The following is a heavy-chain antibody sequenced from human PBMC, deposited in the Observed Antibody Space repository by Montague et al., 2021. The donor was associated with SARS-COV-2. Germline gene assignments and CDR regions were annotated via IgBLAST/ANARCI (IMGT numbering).Heavy chain of an antibody. J-gene: IGHJ5*02. CDR1: GGSFSNYY. CDR3: ARGGTMTTFFAPKRTRRYNWFDP. Sequence: SETLSLTCAVYGGSFSNYYWSWTRQPPGEGLEWIGEINHSGSTNYNPSLKSRVTISVDTSKNQFSLKLSSVTAADTAVYYCARGGTMTTFFAPKRTRRYNWFDPWGQGTLVTVSS. D-gene: IGHD3-16*01. V-gene: IGHV4-34*01. CDR2: INHSGST.